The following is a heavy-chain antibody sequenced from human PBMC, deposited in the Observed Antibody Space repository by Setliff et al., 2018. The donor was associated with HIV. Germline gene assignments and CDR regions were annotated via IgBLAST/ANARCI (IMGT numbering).Heavy chain of an antibody. CDR3: ARGGLATGAFDI. CDR2: INPNSGGT. Sequence: ASVKVSCKASGYTFIGDYMHWVRQAPGQGLEWTGWINPNSGGTNFAQKFQGRVTMTRDTSISTAYMELGRLRSDDTAVYYCARGGLATGAFDIWGQGTMVTVSS. D-gene: IGHD5-12*01. CDR1: GYTFIGDY. J-gene: IGHJ3*02. V-gene: IGHV1-2*02.